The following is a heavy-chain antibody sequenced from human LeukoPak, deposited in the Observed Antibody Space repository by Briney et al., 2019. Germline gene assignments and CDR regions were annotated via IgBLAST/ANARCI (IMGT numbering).Heavy chain of an antibody. CDR3: VRGSALRQTTGTTFDY. J-gene: IGHJ4*02. CDR2: INPHSGDT. D-gene: IGHD4-17*01. Sequence: ASVKVSSKASGYTFTDYYMHWVRQAPGQGLEWIGWINPHSGDTHYAERFQGRVSMTRDTSISTAYMDLSRLGSGDTAVYYCVRGSALRQTTGTTFDYWGQGTLVTVSS. CDR1: GYTFTDYY. V-gene: IGHV1-2*02.